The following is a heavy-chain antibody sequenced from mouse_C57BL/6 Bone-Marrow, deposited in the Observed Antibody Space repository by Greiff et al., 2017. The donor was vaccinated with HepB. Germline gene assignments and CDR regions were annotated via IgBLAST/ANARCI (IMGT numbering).Heavy chain of an antibody. CDR3: ARGDYTPAWFAY. V-gene: IGHV1-39*01. CDR1: GYSFTDYN. D-gene: IGHD2-4*01. Sequence: EVKLMESGPELVKPGASVKISCKASGYSFTDYNMNWVKQSNGKSLEWIGVINPNYGTTSYNQKFKGKATLTVDQSSSTAYMQLNSLTSEDSAVYYCARGDYTPAWFAYWGQGTLVTVSA. CDR2: INPNYGTT. J-gene: IGHJ3*01.